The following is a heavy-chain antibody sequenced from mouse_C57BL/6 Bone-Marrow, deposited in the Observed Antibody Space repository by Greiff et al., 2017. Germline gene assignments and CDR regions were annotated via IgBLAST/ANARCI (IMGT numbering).Heavy chain of an antibody. D-gene: IGHD1-1*01. CDR3: ARDYYGSRCWYFDV. CDR2: IDPSDSYT. Sequence: QVQLQQPGAELVKPGASVKLSCKASGYTFTSYWMQWVKQRPGQGLEWIGEIDPSDSYTNYNQKFKGKATLTVDTSSSTAYMQLSSLTSEDSAVYYCARDYYGSRCWYFDVWGTGTTVTVSS. J-gene: IGHJ1*03. V-gene: IGHV1-50*01. CDR1: GYTFTSYW.